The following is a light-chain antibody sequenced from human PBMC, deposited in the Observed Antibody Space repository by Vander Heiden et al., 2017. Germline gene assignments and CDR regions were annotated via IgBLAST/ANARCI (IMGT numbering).Light chain of an antibody. Sequence: QSALTQPASVSGSPGQSITISCTGTSSDIGGYNYVSCYQQHPGKAPKVMIYDVSNRPSGVSNRFSGSKSGNTASLIISGLQAEDEADYYCSSYRSTSTLEVFGGGTKLTVL. CDR3: SSYRSTSTLEV. CDR2: DVS. CDR1: SSDIGGYNY. V-gene: IGLV2-14*03. J-gene: IGLJ2*01.